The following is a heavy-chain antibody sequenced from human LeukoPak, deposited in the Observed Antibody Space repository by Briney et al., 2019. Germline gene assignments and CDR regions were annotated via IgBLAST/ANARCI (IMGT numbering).Heavy chain of an antibody. CDR3: AEGPSFGFVSNTTPRYLDV. Sequence: GGSLRLSCAPSGFCFRSSVMRWVRPAPGKGLAWVAFIRYDGSDKYYGDSLKGRFTISRDNSKNTLFLQLNSLRGEGMAVYYCAEGPSFGFVSNTTPRYLDVWGKGTTVIVSS. D-gene: IGHD1-1*01. CDR1: GFCFRSSV. V-gene: IGHV3-30*02. J-gene: IGHJ6*04. CDR2: IRYDGSDK.